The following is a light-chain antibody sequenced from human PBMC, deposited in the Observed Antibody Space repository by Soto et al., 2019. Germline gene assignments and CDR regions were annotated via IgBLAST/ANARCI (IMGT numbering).Light chain of an antibody. CDR2: AAS. CDR3: LQDYSYPLT. CDR1: QGIRDD. V-gene: IGKV1-6*01. Sequence: AIQMTQSPPSLSASVGDRVTITCRASQGIRDDLGWYQQKPGKAPKVLIYAASSLESGVPSRFSGSGSGTDFTLTISSLQPEDFATYYCLQDYSYPLTFGQGTKVDIK. J-gene: IGKJ1*01.